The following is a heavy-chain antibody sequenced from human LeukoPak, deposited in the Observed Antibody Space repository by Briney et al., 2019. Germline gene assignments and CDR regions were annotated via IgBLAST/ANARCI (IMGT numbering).Heavy chain of an antibody. V-gene: IGHV1-69*04. J-gene: IGHJ6*02. CDR2: IIPILGIA. CDR1: GGTFSSYA. CDR3: ARGPKDYYGMGV. Sequence: SVKVSCKASGGTFSSYAISWVRQAPGQGLEWMGRIIPILGIANYAQKFQGRVTITADKSTSTAYMELSSLRSEDTAVYYCARGPKDYYGMGVWGQGTTVTVSS.